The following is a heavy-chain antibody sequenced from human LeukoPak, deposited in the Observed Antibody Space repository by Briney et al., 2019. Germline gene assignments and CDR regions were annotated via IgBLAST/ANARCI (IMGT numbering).Heavy chain of an antibody. CDR1: CGPIRSYY. CDR2: IYTSGTT. D-gene: IGHD5-24*01. V-gene: IGHV4-4*07. CDR3: ARGMAMQGTFDY. J-gene: IGHJ4*02. Sequence: SGNPALPPTGSCGPIRSYYWGLIPPPPREGLGWVGRIYTSGTTNYNPSLKSRVTMSMDTSKNQFSLELSSVTAADTAVYYCARGMAMQGTFDYWGQGTLVTVSS.